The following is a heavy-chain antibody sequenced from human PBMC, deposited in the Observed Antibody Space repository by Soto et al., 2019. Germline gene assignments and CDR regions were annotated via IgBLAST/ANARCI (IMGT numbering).Heavy chain of an antibody. D-gene: IGHD3-3*01. J-gene: IGHJ6*03. CDR3: ARRRYDFWSGLNYYCYMDV. Sequence: SETLSLTCTVSGGSISSYYWSWIRQPPGKGLEWIGYIYYSGSTNYNPSLKSRVTISVDTSKNQFSLKLSSVTAADTAVYYCARRRYDFWSGLNYYCYMDVWGKGTTVTVSS. CDR2: IYYSGST. V-gene: IGHV4-59*08. CDR1: GGSISSYY.